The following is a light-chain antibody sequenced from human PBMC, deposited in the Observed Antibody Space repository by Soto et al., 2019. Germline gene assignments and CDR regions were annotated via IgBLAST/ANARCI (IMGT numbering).Light chain of an antibody. J-gene: IGKJ1*01. CDR2: GAS. V-gene: IGKV3-15*01. CDR1: QSVSSN. Sequence: EIVMTQSPATLSVSPGERATLSCRASQSVSSNLAWYQQKPGQAPSLLIYGASTRATGIPARFSGSGSGTEFTLTISSLQSEDFAVYYCQQYNNWPRTFGHGTKVEIK. CDR3: QQYNNWPRT.